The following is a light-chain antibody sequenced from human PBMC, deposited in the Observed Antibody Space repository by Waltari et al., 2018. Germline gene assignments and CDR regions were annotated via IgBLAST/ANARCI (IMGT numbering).Light chain of an antibody. CDR2: EGS. Sequence: QSALTQPPSVSGSPGQSITIPCPGTSCYVWSYNLVPLYQQHTGNAPKSMISEGSKSPXXXXXXFXGSESGNTGSLTFSWLQADDEADYSCCSYAGSSNFAVFGGGTKLTVL. V-gene: IGLV2-23*03. J-gene: IGLJ3*02. CDR3: CSYAGSSNFAV. CDR1: SCYVWSYNL.